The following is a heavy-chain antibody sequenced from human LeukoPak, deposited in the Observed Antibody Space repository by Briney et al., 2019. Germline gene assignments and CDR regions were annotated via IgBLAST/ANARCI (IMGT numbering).Heavy chain of an antibody. CDR1: GGSISNYY. CDR2: MYYSGST. CDR3: ASSHPRGTNNDYYTPFDY. V-gene: IGHV4-59*01. J-gene: IGHJ4*02. Sequence: SETLSLTCTVSGGSISNYYWSWIRQPPGKGLEWIGYMYYSGSTNYNPSLKSRVTISVDTSKNQFSLMLSSVTAADTAIYYCASSHPRGTNNDYYTPFDYWGQGTLVTVSS. D-gene: IGHD3-3*01.